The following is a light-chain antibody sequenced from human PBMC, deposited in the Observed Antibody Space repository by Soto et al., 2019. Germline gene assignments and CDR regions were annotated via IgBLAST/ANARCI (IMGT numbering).Light chain of an antibody. Sequence: IVMTQYTETLSVSPGERATLSCRASQSVSSNLAWYQQKPVQAPRLLIYGASTRATGIPARFSGSGSGTEFTLTISRLEPEDFAVYYCQQYGSSLRITFGQGTRLEI. CDR1: QSVSSN. J-gene: IGKJ5*01. V-gene: IGKV3-15*01. CDR3: QQYGSSLRIT. CDR2: GAS.